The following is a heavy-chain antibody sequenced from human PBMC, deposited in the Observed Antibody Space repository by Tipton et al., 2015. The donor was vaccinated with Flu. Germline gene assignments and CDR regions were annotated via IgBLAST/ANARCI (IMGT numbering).Heavy chain of an antibody. CDR3: ARGGMRVAVAVFPDD. D-gene: IGHD6-19*01. Sequence: QSGAEVKKPGASVKVSCKASGYTFTSYDINWVRQATGQGLEWMGWMNPNSGNTGYAQKFQGRVTMTRNTSISTAYMELSSLRSEDAAVYYCARGGMRVAVAVFPDDWVQGALVTVSS. V-gene: IGHV1-8*01. CDR2: MNPNSGNT. J-gene: IGHJ4*02. CDR1: GYTFTSYD.